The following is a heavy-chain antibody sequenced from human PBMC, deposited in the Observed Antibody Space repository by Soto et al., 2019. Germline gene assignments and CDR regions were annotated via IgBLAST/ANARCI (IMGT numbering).Heavy chain of an antibody. Sequence: SETLSLTCTVSGGSVSSGSNYWSWIRQPPGKGLEWIGYIYYSGSTNYNPSLKSRVTISVDTSKNQFSLKLSSVTAADTAVYYCARLNPLRYFDYWGQGTLVTVSS. CDR1: GGSVSSGSNY. J-gene: IGHJ4*02. CDR3: ARLNPLRYFDY. V-gene: IGHV4-61*01. CDR2: IYYSGST.